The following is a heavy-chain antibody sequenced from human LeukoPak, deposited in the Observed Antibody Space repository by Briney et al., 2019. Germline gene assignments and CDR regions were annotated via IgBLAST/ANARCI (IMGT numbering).Heavy chain of an antibody. D-gene: IGHD3-16*02. V-gene: IGHV4-38-2*01. J-gene: IGHJ4*02. CDR1: GYSINSGCY. Sequence: SEALSLTCAVSGYSINSGCYWGWIRQPPGKGLDWIGSIYHSVSTYYNLSLKSRVTISVDTSKNQFSLKLSSVTAADTAVYYCARHQAHSFHFDYWGQGTLVTVSS. CDR3: ARHQAHSFHFDY. CDR2: IYHSVST.